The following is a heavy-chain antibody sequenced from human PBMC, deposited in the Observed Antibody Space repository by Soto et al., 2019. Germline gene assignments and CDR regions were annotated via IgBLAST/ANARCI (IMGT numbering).Heavy chain of an antibody. CDR3: ARDTVTTDYYYYYGMDV. CDR2: IKQDGSEK. Sequence: GGSLRLSCAASGFTFSSYWMSWVRQAPGKGLEWVANIKQDGSEKYYVDSVKGRFTITRDNSKNSLYLQMNSLRAEDTAVDYCARDTVTTDYYYYYGMDVWGQGTTVTVSS. V-gene: IGHV3-7*01. CDR1: GFTFSSYW. D-gene: IGHD4-17*01. J-gene: IGHJ6*02.